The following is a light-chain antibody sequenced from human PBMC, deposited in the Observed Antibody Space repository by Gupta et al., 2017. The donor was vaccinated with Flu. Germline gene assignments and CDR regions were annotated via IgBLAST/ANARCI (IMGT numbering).Light chain of an antibody. CDR3: HQYDSTPLT. V-gene: IGKV4-1*01. J-gene: IGKJ4*01. CDR2: RAS. Sequence: DIVLTQSPDSLPVSLGERATITCKSSQSVLDSSIDKNYLSWFQQKPGQPPRVLIYRASTRESGVPDRFSGSGSGTDFTLTITSLQPDDVARYYCHQYDSTPLTFGGGTKVEIK. CDR1: QSVLDSSIDKNY.